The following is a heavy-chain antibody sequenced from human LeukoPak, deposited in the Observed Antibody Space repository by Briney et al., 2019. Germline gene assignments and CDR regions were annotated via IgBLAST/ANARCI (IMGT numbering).Heavy chain of an antibody. CDR2: INHSGST. V-gene: IGHV4-39*07. Sequence: SETLPLACTVSGGPLSCRLYYWGWIPQPPGKGLEWSEEINHSGSTHYNPYLKSRVTISVDTSQHQFYQKLSSVAAAETAGYYCARGRGGHGVPAVKGCFDYWGQGTLVTVSS. CDR1: GGPLSCRLYY. J-gene: IGHJ4*02. CDR3: ARGRGGHGVPAVKGCFDY. D-gene: IGHD2-2*01.